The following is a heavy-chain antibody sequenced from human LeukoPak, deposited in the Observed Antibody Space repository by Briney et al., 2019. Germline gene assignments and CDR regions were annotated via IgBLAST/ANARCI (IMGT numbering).Heavy chain of an antibody. D-gene: IGHD6-6*01. Sequence: ASVKVSCKASGYTFTSYDVSWVRQAPGQGLEWMGWISIYNSNTNYARNLQGRVSMTTDTSTSTVYMDLRSLTSDDTAVYYCARGGSSSSLGFDSWGQGTLVTISS. J-gene: IGHJ4*02. CDR2: ISIYNSNT. CDR1: GYTFTSYD. CDR3: ARGGSSSSLGFDS. V-gene: IGHV1-18*01.